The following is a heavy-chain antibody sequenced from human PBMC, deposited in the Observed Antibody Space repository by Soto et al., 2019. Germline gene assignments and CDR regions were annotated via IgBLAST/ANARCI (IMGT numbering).Heavy chain of an antibody. D-gene: IGHD6-13*01. CDR2: INHTGST. CDR1: GGSFSGYY. Sequence: SETLSLTCAVYGGSFSGYYWSWIRQPPGKGLEWIGEINHTGSTNYNPSLKSRVTISVDTSKNQFSLKLSSVTAADTAVYYCARAPSLRYIAAAPYGMDVWGQGTTVTVSS. J-gene: IGHJ6*02. CDR3: ARAPSLRYIAAAPYGMDV. V-gene: IGHV4-34*01.